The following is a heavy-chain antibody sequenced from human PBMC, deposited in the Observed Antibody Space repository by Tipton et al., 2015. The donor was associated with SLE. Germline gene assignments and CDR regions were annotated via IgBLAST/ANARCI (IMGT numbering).Heavy chain of an antibody. V-gene: IGHV4-34*01. CDR1: GGSFSGYY. Sequence: TLSLTCAVYGGSFSGYYWSWIRQPPGKGLEWIGEINHSGSTNYNPSLKSRVTISIDKSKKQFSLKLSSVTAADTAVYYCATHADRVYWGQGTLVTVSS. J-gene: IGHJ4*02. CDR2: INHSGST. CDR3: ATHADRVY.